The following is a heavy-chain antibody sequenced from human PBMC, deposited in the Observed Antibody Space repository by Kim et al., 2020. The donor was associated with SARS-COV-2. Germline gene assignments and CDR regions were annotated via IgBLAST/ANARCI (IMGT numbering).Heavy chain of an antibody. CDR1: GYTFTGYY. J-gene: IGHJ6*02. V-gene: IGHV1-2*06. CDR2: INPNSGGT. D-gene: IGHD6-6*01. Sequence: ASVKVSCKASGYTFTGYYMHWVRQAPGQGLEWMGRINPNSGGTNYAQKFQGRVTMTRDTSISTAYMELSRLRSDDTAVYYCARVYFVSSRYYYYGMDVWGQGTTVTVSS. CDR3: ARVYFVSSRYYYYGMDV.